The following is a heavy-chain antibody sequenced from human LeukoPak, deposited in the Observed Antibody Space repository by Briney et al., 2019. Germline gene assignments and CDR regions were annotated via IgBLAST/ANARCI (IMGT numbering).Heavy chain of an antibody. CDR1: GFTFSSYA. CDR3: ARAANMIASNMHFDY. CDR2: ISYDGSHQ. D-gene: IGHD3-22*01. J-gene: IGHJ4*02. V-gene: IGHV3-30*04. Sequence: GGSLRLSCAASGFTFSSYAMHWVRQAPDKGLEWVAVISYDGSHQYYADSVKGRFTISRDNSKNTLYLQINSLRPEDTAVFYCARAANMIASNMHFDYWGQGALVTVSS.